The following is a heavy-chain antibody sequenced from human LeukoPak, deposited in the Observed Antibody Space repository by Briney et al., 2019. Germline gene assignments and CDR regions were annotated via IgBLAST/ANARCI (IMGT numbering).Heavy chain of an antibody. CDR3: AKDIGLYYYDT. D-gene: IGHD3-22*01. Sequence: GGSLRLSCAASGFTFSSYAMSWVRQAPGKGLEWVSVISGSGGITYYADSVKGRFTISRDNSKNTLYLQMNSLRAEDTAVYYCAKDIGLYYYDTWGQGTLVTVSS. V-gene: IGHV3-23*01. CDR2: ISGSGGIT. J-gene: IGHJ1*01. CDR1: GFTFSSYA.